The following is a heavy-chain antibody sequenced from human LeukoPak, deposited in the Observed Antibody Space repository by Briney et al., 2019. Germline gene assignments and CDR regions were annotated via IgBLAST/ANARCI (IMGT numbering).Heavy chain of an antibody. CDR1: GYTXTGYY. J-gene: IGHJ5*02. D-gene: IGHD2-2*01. Sequence: ASVKVSCKASGYTXTGYYIHWVRQAPGQGLEWMGWINPNSGGTNYAQKFQGRVTMTRDTSITTAYMELSWLISDDTAVYYCARGLTDEHQLILHWFDPWGQGTLVTVSS. V-gene: IGHV1-2*02. CDR2: INPNSGGT. CDR3: ARGLTDEHQLILHWFDP.